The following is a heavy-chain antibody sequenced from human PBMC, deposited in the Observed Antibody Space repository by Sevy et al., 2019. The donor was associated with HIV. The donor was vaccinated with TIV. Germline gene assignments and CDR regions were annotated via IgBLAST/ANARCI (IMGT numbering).Heavy chain of an antibody. D-gene: IGHD1-26*01. CDR2: FGIAGDT. CDR3: ARKSTSYSHFDY. V-gene: IGHV3-13*01. CDR1: GFTFSFYD. Sequence: GGSLRLSCAASGFTFSFYDMHWVRQATGKGLEWVSGFGIAGDTYYAGSVKGRFTISRDNAQNSLYLQMNSLRAGDTAVYYCARKSTSYSHFDYWGQGTLVTVSS. J-gene: IGHJ4*02.